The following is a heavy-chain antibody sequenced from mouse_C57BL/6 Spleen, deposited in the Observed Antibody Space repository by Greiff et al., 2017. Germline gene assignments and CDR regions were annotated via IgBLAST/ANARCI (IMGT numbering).Heavy chain of an antibody. CDR3: ARHYYGSSYDYYAMDY. J-gene: IGHJ4*01. V-gene: IGHV5-17*01. Sequence: DVKLVESGGGLVKPGGSLKLSCAASGFTFSDYGMHWVRQAPEKGLEWVAYISSGSSTIYHADTVKGRFTISRDNAKNTLFLQMTSLRSEDTAMYYCARHYYGSSYDYYAMDYWGQGTSVTVSS. CDR2: ISSGSSTI. D-gene: IGHD1-1*01. CDR1: GFTFSDYG.